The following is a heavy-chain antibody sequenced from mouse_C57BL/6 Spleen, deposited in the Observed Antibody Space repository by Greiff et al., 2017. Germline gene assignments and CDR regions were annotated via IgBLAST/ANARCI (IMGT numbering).Heavy chain of an antibody. J-gene: IGHJ3*01. CDR1: EYEFPSPD. V-gene: IGHV5-2*01. D-gene: IGHD2-2*01. CDR2: INSDGGST. CDR3: ARDGYDGAWFAY. Sequence: EVKVVESGGGLVQPGESLKLSCESNEYEFPSPDMSWVRKTPEKRLELVAAINSDGGSTYYPDTMERRFIISRDNTKKTLYLQMSSLRSEDTALYYCARDGYDGAWFAYWGQGTLVTVSA.